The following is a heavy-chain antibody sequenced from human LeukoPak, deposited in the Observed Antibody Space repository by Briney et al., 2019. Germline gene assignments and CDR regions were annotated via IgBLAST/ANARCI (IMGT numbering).Heavy chain of an antibody. D-gene: IGHD6-19*01. CDR2: TYYSGST. V-gene: IGHV4-59*08. CDR1: GGSFSGYY. Sequence: SETLSLTCAVYGGSFSGYYWSWIRQPPGKGLEWIGYTYYSGSTNYNPSLKSRVTISVDTSKNQFSLKLSSVTAADTAVYYCARHTIAVEGWFDPWGQGTLVTVSS. CDR3: ARHTIAVEGWFDP. J-gene: IGHJ5*02.